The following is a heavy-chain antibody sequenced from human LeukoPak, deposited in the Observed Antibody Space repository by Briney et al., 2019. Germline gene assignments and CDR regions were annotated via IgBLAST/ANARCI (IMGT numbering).Heavy chain of an antibody. CDR1: GYTFTNYY. D-gene: IGHD3-22*01. J-gene: IGHJ4*02. V-gene: IGHV1-46*01. CDR2: INPSGGST. Sequence: ASVTVSCKASGYTFTNYYMHWVRQAPGQGLEWMGIINPSGGSTSYAQKFQGRVTMTSDTSTSTVYMELSSLRSEDTAVYYCARGRPVITMIVVASFDYWGQGTLVTVSS. CDR3: ARGRPVITMIVVASFDY.